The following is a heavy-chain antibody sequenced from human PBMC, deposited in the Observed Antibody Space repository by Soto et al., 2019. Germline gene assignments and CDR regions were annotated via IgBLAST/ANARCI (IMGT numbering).Heavy chain of an antibody. Sequence: ASVKVSCKASGGTFSSYAISWVRQAPGQGLEWMGGIIPIFGTANYAQKFQGRVTITADESTSPAYMELSSLRSEDTAVYYCARDRRSSTGYYVDYWGQGTLVTVSS. CDR1: GGTFSSYA. D-gene: IGHD1-26*01. CDR2: IIPIFGTA. J-gene: IGHJ4*02. CDR3: ARDRRSSTGYYVDY. V-gene: IGHV1-69*13.